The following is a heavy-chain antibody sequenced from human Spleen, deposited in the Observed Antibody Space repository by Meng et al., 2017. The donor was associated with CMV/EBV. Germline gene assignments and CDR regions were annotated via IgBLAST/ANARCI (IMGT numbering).Heavy chain of an antibody. D-gene: IGHD7-27*01. CDR3: ARDNNWGPDY. Sequence: ASVKVSCKASGYTFTDHYFHWVRQAPGQGLEWMGWIHPQSGVTNYAQKFQARVTLTRDTSINTGYMELTGLTSDDTAVYYCARDNNWGPDYWGQGTLVTVSS. CDR1: GYTFTDHY. J-gene: IGHJ4*02. CDR2: IHPQSGVT. V-gene: IGHV1-2*02.